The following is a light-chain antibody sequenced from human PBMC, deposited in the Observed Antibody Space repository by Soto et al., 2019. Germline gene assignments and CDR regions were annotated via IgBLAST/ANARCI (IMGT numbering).Light chain of an antibody. J-gene: IGKJ1*01. CDR2: AAS. CDR1: QGISTY. Sequence: DIQMTESPSSLSASVGDRVTITCRASQGISTYLNWYQQKPRKAPKLLIYAASSLLSGVPSRFSGSGSETEFTLTISSLQPEHSATYSCQQSYSTTWTFGQGTTVDIK. CDR3: QQSYSTTWT. V-gene: IGKV1-39*01.